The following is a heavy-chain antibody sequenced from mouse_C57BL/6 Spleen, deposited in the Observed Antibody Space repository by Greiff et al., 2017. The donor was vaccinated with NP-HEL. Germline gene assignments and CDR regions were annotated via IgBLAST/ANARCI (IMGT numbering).Heavy chain of an antibody. J-gene: IGHJ2*01. Sequence: PGQGLEWIGMIHPNSGSTNYNEKFKSKATLTVDKSSSTAYMQLSSLTSEDSAVYYCARSISNWDFDYWGQGTTLTVSS. V-gene: IGHV1-64*01. CDR3: ARSISNWDFDY. CDR2: IHPNSGST. D-gene: IGHD4-1*01.